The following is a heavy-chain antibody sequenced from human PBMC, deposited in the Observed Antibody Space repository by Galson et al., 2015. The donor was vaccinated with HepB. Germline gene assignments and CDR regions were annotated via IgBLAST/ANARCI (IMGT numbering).Heavy chain of an antibody. D-gene: IGHD3-10*01. Sequence: ETLSLTCAVYGGSLSAYYWSWIRQAPGKGLEWIGEINHSGSTNYNPSRRSRVTISLDMSKNRFSLKLTFVTAADTAVYYCARAKEGRGYFDYWGQGTLVTVSS. V-gene: IGHV4-34*01. J-gene: IGHJ4*02. CDR1: GGSLSAYY. CDR2: INHSGST. CDR3: ARAKEGRGYFDY.